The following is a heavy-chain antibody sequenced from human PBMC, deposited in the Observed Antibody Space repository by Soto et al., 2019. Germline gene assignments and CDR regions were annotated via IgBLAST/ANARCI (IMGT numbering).Heavy chain of an antibody. CDR1: GFTFSSYG. Sequence: QVQLVESGGGVVQPGRSLRLSCAASGFTFSSYGMHWVRQAPGKGLEWVAVISYDGSNKYYADSVKGRFTISRDNSKNTLYLQMNSLRAEDTAVYYCAKDRVGWSLDYWGQGTLVTVFS. D-gene: IGHD2-15*01. CDR2: ISYDGSNK. CDR3: AKDRVGWSLDY. J-gene: IGHJ4*02. V-gene: IGHV3-30*18.